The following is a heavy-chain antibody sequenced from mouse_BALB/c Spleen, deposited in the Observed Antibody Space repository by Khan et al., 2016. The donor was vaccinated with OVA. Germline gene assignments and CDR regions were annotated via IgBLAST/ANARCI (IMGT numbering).Heavy chain of an antibody. J-gene: IGHJ3*01. V-gene: IGHV1S81*02. Sequence: VQLQQSGAELVKPWASVKLSCKASGYTFSSYYMYWVKQRPGQGLEWIGGINPNNGGTNFNEKFKTKATLTVDKSSSTAYMQLSSLTSEDSALYYCTRSGYANPFAYWGQGTLVTVSA. CDR1: GYTFSSYY. D-gene: IGHD2-10*02. CDR3: TRSGYANPFAY. CDR2: INPNNGGT.